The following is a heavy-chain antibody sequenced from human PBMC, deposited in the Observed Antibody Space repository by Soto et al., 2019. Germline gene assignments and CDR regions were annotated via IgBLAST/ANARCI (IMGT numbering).Heavy chain of an antibody. D-gene: IGHD2-15*01. CDR3: AKDGDIVVVVAWTMDV. J-gene: IGHJ6*02. V-gene: IGHV3-30*18. Sequence: PGGSLRLSCAASGFTFSSYGMHWVRQAPGKGLEWVAVISYDGSNKYYADSVKGRFTISRDNSKNTLYLQMNSLRAEDTAVYYCAKDGDIVVVVAWTMDVWGQGTTVTVSS. CDR2: ISYDGSNK. CDR1: GFTFSSYG.